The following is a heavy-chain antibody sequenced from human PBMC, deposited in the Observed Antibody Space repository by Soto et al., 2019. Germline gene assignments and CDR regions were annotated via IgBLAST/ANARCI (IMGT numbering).Heavy chain of an antibody. J-gene: IGHJ6*03. D-gene: IGHD2-21*01. CDR2: ISAYNGNT. Sequence: ASVKVSCKASGYTFTSYGISWVRQAPGQGLELMGWISAYNGNTNYAQKLQGRVTMTTDTSTSTAYMELRSLRSDDTAVYYCARDPGLAYCGGDCPPHYYYYYYMDVWGKGTTVTVSS. CDR1: GYTFTSYG. V-gene: IGHV1-18*01. CDR3: ARDPGLAYCGGDCPPHYYYYYYMDV.